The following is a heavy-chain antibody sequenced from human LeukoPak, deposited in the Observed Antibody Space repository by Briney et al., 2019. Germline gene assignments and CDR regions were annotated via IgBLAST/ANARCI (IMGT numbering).Heavy chain of an antibody. D-gene: IGHD3-22*01. CDR3: AKDRYYDSSGYYLPTIFDY. CDR1: GFTFSSDA. CDR2: ISGSGGST. Sequence: PGGSLRLSCAASGFTFSSDAMSWVRQAPGKGLEWVSAISGSGGSTCYADSVKGRFTISRDNSKNTLYLQMNSLRAEDTAVYYCAKDRYYDSSGYYLPTIFDYWGQGTLVTVSS. V-gene: IGHV3-23*01. J-gene: IGHJ4*02.